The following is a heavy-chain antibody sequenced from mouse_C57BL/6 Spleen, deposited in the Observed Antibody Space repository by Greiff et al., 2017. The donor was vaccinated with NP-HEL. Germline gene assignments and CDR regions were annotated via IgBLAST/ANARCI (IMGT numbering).Heavy chain of an antibody. CDR3: ARKESYYYGSSSFAY. Sequence: QVQLQQPGAELVRPGTSVKLSCKASGYTFTTYWMHWVRQRPGQGLEWIGVFDLSVSFPTTNQNLKGKATLTVDTSSSTAYMQLSSLTSEDSAVYYCARKESYYYGSSSFAYWGQGTLVTVSA. CDR2: FDLSVSFP. D-gene: IGHD1-1*01. CDR1: GYTFTTYW. V-gene: IGHV1-59*01. J-gene: IGHJ3*01.